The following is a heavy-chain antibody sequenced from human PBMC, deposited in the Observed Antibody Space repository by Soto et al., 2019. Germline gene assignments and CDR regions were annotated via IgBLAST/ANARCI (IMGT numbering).Heavy chain of an antibody. Sequence: QDQLVQSGAEVKKPGSSVKVSCKAFGGPFSSHTFSWVRQAPGQGLEWMGRIIPALGTTTYAQKFQGRVTITADESVPTVYMELNSLRTEDTAGYYCASPDFGVSWYCDLWGRGTLVTVSS. J-gene: IGHJ2*01. V-gene: IGHV1-69*08. CDR1: GGPFSSHT. CDR2: IIPALGTT. D-gene: IGHD4-17*01. CDR3: ASPDFGVSWYCDL.